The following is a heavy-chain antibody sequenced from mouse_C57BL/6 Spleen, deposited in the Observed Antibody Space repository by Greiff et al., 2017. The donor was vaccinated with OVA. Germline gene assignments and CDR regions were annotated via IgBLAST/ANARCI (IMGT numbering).Heavy chain of an antibody. CDR2: IDPSDSYT. D-gene: IGHD1-1*01. CDR3: ARCYYGSSVFAY. Sequence: VQLQQPGAELVMPGASVKLSCQASGYTFTSYWMHWVKQRPGQGLEWIGEIDPSDSYTNYNQKFKGKSTLTVDKSSSTAYMQLSSLTSEDSAVYYCARCYYGSSVFAYWGQGTLVTVSA. J-gene: IGHJ3*01. V-gene: IGHV1-69*01. CDR1: GYTFTSYW.